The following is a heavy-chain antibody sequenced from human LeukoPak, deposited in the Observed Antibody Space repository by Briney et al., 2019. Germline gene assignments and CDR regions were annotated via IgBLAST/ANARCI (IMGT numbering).Heavy chain of an antibody. CDR3: ARGTERASWFDP. CDR2: IYHSGST. Sequence: SETLSLTCTVSGGSISTYYWNWIRQPPGKGLEWIGYIYHSGSTNYNPSLQSRVTISVDTSKNQFSLNLNSVTAADTAVYYCARGTERASWFDPWGQGTLVTVSS. CDR1: GGSISTYY. V-gene: IGHV4-59*12. D-gene: IGHD1-1*01. J-gene: IGHJ5*02.